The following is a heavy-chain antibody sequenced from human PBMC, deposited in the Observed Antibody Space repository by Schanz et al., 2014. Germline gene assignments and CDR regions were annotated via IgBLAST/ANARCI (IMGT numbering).Heavy chain of an antibody. Sequence: QVQLQQWGAGLLKPSETLSLTCAVYGGSFSSNYWSWIRQPPGKGLAWIGEINQSGTTNYNPSLKSRVPMSVNTSKNQIYLKLRSVTAADAAVYDCARGTSERLLLRSWQFAFDIWGQGTMVTVSS. CDR3: ARGTSERLLLRSWQFAFDI. V-gene: IGHV4-34*02. D-gene: IGHD3-22*01. CDR1: GGSFSSNY. CDR2: INQSGTT. J-gene: IGHJ3*02.